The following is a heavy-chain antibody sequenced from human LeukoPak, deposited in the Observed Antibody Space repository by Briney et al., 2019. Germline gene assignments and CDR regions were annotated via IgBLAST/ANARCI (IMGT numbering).Heavy chain of an antibody. CDR1: GFTFSSYA. Sequence: GGSLRLSCAASGFTFSSYAMSWVRQAPGKGLEWVSAISGSGGSTYYADSVKGRFTISRDNSKNTLYLQMNSLRAEDTAAYYCANQGGDSGYDSYYFDYWGQGTLVTVSS. J-gene: IGHJ4*02. D-gene: IGHD5-12*01. CDR3: ANQGGDSGYDSYYFDY. CDR2: ISGSGGST. V-gene: IGHV3-23*01.